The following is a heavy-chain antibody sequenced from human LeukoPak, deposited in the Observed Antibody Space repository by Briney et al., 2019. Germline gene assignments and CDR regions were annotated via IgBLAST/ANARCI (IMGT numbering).Heavy chain of an antibody. CDR1: GYTFTSYG. V-gene: IGHV1-18*01. CDR3: AAQGGVIVGATAPFDY. J-gene: IGHJ4*02. D-gene: IGHD1-26*01. CDR2: ISAYNGNT. Sequence: ASVKVSCKASGYTFTSYGISWVRQAPGQGLEWMGWISAYNGNTNYAQKFQERVTITRDMSTSTAYMELSSLRSEDTAVYYCAAQGGVIVGATAPFDYWGQGTLVTVSS.